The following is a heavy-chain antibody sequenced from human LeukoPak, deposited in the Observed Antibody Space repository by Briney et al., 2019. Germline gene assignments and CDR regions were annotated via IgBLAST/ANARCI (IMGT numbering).Heavy chain of an antibody. J-gene: IGHJ4*02. Sequence: ASVKVSCKASGYTFTSYYMHWVRQAPGQGLEWMGIINPSGGSTSYAQKFQGRVTMTRDTSTSTVYMELSSLRSEGTAVYYCARVDMVRGVITGGVHWGQGTLVTVSS. D-gene: IGHD3-10*01. CDR1: GYTFTSYY. CDR2: INPSGGST. V-gene: IGHV1-46*01. CDR3: ARVDMVRGVITGGVH.